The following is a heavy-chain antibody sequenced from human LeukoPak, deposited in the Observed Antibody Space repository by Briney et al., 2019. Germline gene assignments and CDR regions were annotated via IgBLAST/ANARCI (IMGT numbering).Heavy chain of an antibody. Sequence: GRSLRLACSASGFTFSSSWISWDRLAPGKGLGWVANIKQDGSEKYYVDSVKGRFTISRDNAKNSLYLQMNSLRAEDTAVYYCARVPVGATSPQDYWGQGTLVTVSS. CDR1: GFTFSSSW. CDR2: IKQDGSEK. D-gene: IGHD1-26*01. J-gene: IGHJ4*02. V-gene: IGHV3-7*01. CDR3: ARVPVGATSPQDY.